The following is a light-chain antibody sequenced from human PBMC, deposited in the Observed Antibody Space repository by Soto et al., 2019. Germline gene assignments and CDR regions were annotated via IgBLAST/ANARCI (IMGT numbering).Light chain of an antibody. CDR3: SSYTSSSTLV. J-gene: IGLJ1*01. CDR1: SSDVGGYNY. CDR2: EVS. Sequence: QSALTQPASVSGSPGQSITISCTGTSSDVGGYNYVSWYQQHPGKAPKLMIYEVSNRPSGVSNRFSGSKSGNTASLTISGLQAEDEADYSCSSYTSSSTLVFGTVTKV. V-gene: IGLV2-14*01.